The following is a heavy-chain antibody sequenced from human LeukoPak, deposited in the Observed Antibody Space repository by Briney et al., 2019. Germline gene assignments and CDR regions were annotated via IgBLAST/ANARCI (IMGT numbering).Heavy chain of an antibody. Sequence: GGSLRLSCAASGFTFSSYGMHWVRQAPGKGLEWVAFIRYDGSNKYYADSVKGRFTISRDNSKNTLYLQMNSLRAEDTAVYYCAKLVGITMVRGPFDPWGQGTLVTVSS. CDR3: AKLVGITMVRGPFDP. J-gene: IGHJ5*02. V-gene: IGHV3-30*02. CDR1: GFTFSSYG. CDR2: IRYDGSNK. D-gene: IGHD3-10*01.